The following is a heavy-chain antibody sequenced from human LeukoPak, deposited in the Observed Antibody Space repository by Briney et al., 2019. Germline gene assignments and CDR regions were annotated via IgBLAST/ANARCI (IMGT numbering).Heavy chain of an antibody. V-gene: IGHV3-21*01. CDR2: ISSSSSYI. Sequence: GGSLRLSCAASGFTFSSYSMNWVRQAPGKGLEWVSSISSSSSYIYYADSVKGRFTISRDNAKNSLYLQMNSLRAEDTAVYYCARDFSQQADSRAFDIWGQGTMVTVSS. J-gene: IGHJ3*02. D-gene: IGHD6-13*01. CDR3: ARDFSQQADSRAFDI. CDR1: GFTFSSYS.